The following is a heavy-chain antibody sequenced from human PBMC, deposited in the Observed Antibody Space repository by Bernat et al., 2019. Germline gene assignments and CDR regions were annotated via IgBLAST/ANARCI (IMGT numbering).Heavy chain of an antibody. CDR1: GFTFSSYA. J-gene: IGHJ6*02. CDR2: ISGSGGST. CDR3: ARDILVVYSSGPMDV. D-gene: IGHD6-19*01. V-gene: IGHV3-23*01. Sequence: EVQLLESGGGLVQPGGSLRLSCAASGFTFSSYAMSWVRQAPGKGLEWVSAISGSGGSTYYADSVKGRFTISRDNSKNTLYLQMNSLRAEDTAVYYCARDILVVYSSGPMDVWGQGTTVTVSS.